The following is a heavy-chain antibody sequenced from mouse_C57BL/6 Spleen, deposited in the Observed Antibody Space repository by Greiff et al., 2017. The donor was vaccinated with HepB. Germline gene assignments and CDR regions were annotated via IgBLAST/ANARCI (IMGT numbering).Heavy chain of an antibody. CDR1: GYSITSGYD. J-gene: IGHJ3*01. CDR2: ISYSGST. V-gene: IGHV3-1*01. CDR3: AREGDGNYGFAY. D-gene: IGHD2-1*01. Sequence: VQLQQSGPGMVKPSQSLSLTCTVTGYSITSGYDWHWIRHFPGNKLEWMGYISYSGSTNYNPSLKSRISITHDTSKNHFFLKLNSVTTEDTATYYCAREGDGNYGFAYWGQGTLVTVSA.